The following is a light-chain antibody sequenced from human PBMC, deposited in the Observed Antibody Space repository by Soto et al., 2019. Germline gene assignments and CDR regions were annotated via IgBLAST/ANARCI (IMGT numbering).Light chain of an antibody. CDR1: SNDVGGYDY. CDR2: DVS. V-gene: IGLV2-14*03. J-gene: IGLJ1*01. CDR3: SSYTSDSTLYV. Sequence: QSALTQPASVSGSPGQSITISCTGTSNDVGGYDYVSWYQQHPGKAPQLIIYDVSNRPSGVSNRFSGSKSGNTASLTISGPQAEDEADYYCSSYTSDSTLYVFGGGTKVTVL.